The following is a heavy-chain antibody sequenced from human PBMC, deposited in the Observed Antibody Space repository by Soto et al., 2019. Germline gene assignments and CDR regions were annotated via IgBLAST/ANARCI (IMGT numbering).Heavy chain of an antibody. J-gene: IGHJ4*02. V-gene: IGHV3-30-3*01. D-gene: IGHD2-15*01. CDR2: ISYDGSNK. CDR1: GFTFSSYA. Sequence: LRLSCAASGFTFSSYAMHWVRQAPGKGLEWVAVISYDGSNKYYADSVKGRFTISRDNSKNTLYLQMNSLRAEDTAVYYCARGGGRVVAATNYWGQGTLVTVSS. CDR3: ARGGGRVVAATNY.